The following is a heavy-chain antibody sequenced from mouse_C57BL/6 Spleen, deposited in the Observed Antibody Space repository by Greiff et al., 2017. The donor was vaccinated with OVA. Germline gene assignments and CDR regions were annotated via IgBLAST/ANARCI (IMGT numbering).Heavy chain of an antibody. CDR2: IDPSDSYT. CDR3: ARIGTNWDHC. V-gene: IGHV1-69*01. D-gene: IGHD4-1*01. J-gene: IGHJ2*01. Sequence: QVQLQQPGAELVMPGASVKLSCKASGYTFTSYWMHWVKQRPGQGLEWIGEIDPSDSYTNYNQKFKGKSTLTVDKSSSTAYMQLSSLTSEDSAVYYCARIGTNWDHCWGEGTTLTVSS. CDR1: GYTFTSYW.